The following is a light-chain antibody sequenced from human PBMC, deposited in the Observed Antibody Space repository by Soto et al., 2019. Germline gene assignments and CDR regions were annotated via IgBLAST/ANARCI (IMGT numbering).Light chain of an antibody. CDR3: QQFRT. J-gene: IGKJ1*01. CDR1: QSFSGW. V-gene: IGKV1-5*01. CDR2: DVS. Sequence: DIQMTQSPSTLSASVGDRVTFTCRASQSFSGWLAWYQQKPGKAPKLLIYDVSTLESGVPSRFSGGGSGTEFTLTISSLQPDDFATYYCQQFRTFGQGTKVDI.